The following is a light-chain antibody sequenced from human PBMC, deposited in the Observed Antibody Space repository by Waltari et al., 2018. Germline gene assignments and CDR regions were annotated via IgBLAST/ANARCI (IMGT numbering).Light chain of an antibody. CDR3: QQSYSTPLT. CDR2: AAS. J-gene: IGKJ4*01. V-gene: IGKV1-39*01. Sequence: DIQMTQSPSSLSASVGDRVTITCRASQSIDRYVNWYQQKPGKAPKFLIYAASSLQSGVPSRFSGSGSGTDFTLTISSLQPEDFATYFCQQSYSTPLTFGGGTKVEIK. CDR1: QSIDRY.